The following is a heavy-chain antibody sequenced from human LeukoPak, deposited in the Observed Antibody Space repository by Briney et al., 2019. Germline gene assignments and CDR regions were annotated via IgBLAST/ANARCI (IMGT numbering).Heavy chain of an antibody. J-gene: IGHJ4*02. CDR2: ISSSSSYI. D-gene: IGHD1-26*01. CDR1: GFTFSSYS. CDR3: ARDRIVKPPAFDY. V-gene: IGHV3-21*01. Sequence: PGGSLGLSCAASGFTFSSYSMNWVRQAPGKGLEWVSSISSSSSYIYYADSVKGRFTISRDNAKNSLYLQMNSLRAEDTAVYYCARDRIVKPPAFDYWGQGTLVTVSS.